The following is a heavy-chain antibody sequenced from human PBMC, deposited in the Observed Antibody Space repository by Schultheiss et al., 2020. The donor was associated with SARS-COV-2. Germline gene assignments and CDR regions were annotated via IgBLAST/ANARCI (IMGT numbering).Heavy chain of an antibody. J-gene: IGHJ4*02. CDR2: IYHSGST. D-gene: IGHD4-17*01. CDR1: GYSISSGYY. CDR3: ARGDYGDSY. V-gene: IGHV4-38-2*01. Sequence: GSLRLSCAVSGYSISSGYYWGWIRQPPGKGLEWIGSIYHSGSTYYNPSLKSRVTISVDTSKNQFSLTLSSVTTADTAVYYCARGDYGDSYWGQGTLVTVSS.